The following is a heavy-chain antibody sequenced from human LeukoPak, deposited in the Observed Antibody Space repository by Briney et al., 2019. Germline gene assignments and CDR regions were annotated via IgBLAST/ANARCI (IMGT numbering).Heavy chain of an antibody. CDR1: AFTFSTYA. Sequence: GGSLRLSCAASAFTFSTYAMHWVRQAPGKGLEWVALISYDGSSKYYADSVKGRFTISRDNSKNTLSLQMNSLRVEDTAIYYCAKDIQSSTWGLGTMVTVSS. D-gene: IGHD5-24*01. CDR3: AKDIQSST. J-gene: IGHJ3*01. CDR2: ISYDGSSK. V-gene: IGHV3-30-3*02.